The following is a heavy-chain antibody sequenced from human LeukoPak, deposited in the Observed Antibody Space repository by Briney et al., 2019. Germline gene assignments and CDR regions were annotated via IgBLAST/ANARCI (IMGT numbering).Heavy chain of an antibody. D-gene: IGHD3-22*01. CDR2: IIPIFGTA. CDR3: ARDYYDSSGYYN. J-gene: IGHJ4*02. Sequence: ASVKVSCKASGGTFSSYAISWVRQAPGQGLEWMGRIIPIFGTANYAQKFQGRVTITTDESTSTAYMELSSLRSEDTVVYYCARDYYDSSGYYNWGQGTLVTVSS. CDR1: GGTFSSYA. V-gene: IGHV1-69*05.